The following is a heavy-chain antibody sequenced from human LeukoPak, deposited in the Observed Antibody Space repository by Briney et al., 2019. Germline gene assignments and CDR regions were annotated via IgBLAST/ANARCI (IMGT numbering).Heavy chain of an antibody. V-gene: IGHV1-24*01. CDR2: FDPEDGET. J-gene: IGHJ3*02. D-gene: IGHD3-10*01. Sequence: ASVKVSCKVSGYTLTELSMHWVRQAPGKGLEWMGGFDPEDGETIYAQKFQGRVTMTEDTSTDTAYMELSSLRSDDTAVYYCARVARGYYGSGSDAFDIWGQGTMVTVSS. CDR1: GYTLTELS. CDR3: ARVARGYYGSGSDAFDI.